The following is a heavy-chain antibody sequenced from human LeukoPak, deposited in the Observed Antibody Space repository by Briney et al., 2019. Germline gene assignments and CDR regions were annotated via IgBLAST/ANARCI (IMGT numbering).Heavy chain of an antibody. CDR2: ISSSGSTI. D-gene: IGHD1-26*01. CDR1: GLTFSDYY. Sequence: GGSLRLSCAASGLTFSDYYMSWIRQAPGKGLEWASYISSSGSTIYYADSVKGRFTISRDNAKNSLYLQMNSLRAEGTAVYYCARDGGFIVGASDYWGQGTLVTVSS. CDR3: ARDGGFIVGASDY. J-gene: IGHJ4*02. V-gene: IGHV3-11*01.